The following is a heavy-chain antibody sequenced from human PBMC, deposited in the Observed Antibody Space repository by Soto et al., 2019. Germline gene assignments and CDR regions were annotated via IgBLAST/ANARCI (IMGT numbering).Heavy chain of an antibody. D-gene: IGHD2-21*01. CDR2: INPNGGST. CDR3: ERSLLQRDL. CDR1: GYIFIHYY. V-gene: IGHV1-46*01. Sequence: QVSLVQSGAEVKKPGASVKVSCKASGYIFIHYYIHWVRQAPGQGLEWMAIINPNGGSTNYAQKVQGKDTVTSDKSTSTASMALTSLGSDDTPVFFCERSLLQRDLWGQGALGTVSS. J-gene: IGHJ4*02.